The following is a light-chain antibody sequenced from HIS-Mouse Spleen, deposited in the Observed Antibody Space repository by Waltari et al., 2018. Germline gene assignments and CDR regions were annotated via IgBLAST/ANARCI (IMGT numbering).Light chain of an antibody. J-gene: IGKJ3*01. CDR2: DAS. V-gene: IGKV1-33*01. CDR3: QQYDNLHRLT. Sequence: IQMTQSPSSLSASVGDRVTITCQASQDISNYLNWYQQKPGKSPKLLIYDASNLETGGTSRFIGSGSGTDFTFTISSLQPEDIATYYCQQYDNLHRLTFGPGTKVDIK. CDR1: QDISNY.